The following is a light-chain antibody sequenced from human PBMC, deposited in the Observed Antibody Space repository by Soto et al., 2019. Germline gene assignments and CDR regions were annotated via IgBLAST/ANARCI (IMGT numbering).Light chain of an antibody. CDR1: SSNIGAGYD. Sequence: QSVLTQPPSVSGAPGQRVTISCTGSSSNIGAGYDVHWYQQLPGTAPKLLSHGNSNRPSGVPDRFSGSKSDTSASLAITGLQAEDEGDYYCQSYDNKLSAYVFGPGTKLTVL. J-gene: IGLJ1*01. CDR3: QSYDNKLSAYV. V-gene: IGLV1-40*01. CDR2: GNS.